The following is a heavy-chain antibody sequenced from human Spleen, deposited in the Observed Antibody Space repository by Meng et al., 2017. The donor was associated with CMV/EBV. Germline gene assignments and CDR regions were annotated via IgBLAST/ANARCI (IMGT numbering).Heavy chain of an antibody. CDR2: ISSSSSYT. CDR1: GFTFSDYY. J-gene: IGHJ2*01. Sequence: QVELVGSGGGLVKPGGSLRISCAAYGFTFSDYYMSWIRQAPGKGLEWVSYISSSSSYTNYADSVKGRFTISRDNAKNSLYLQMNSLRAEDTAVYYCARTSGRYWENYWYFDLWGRGTLVTVSS. V-gene: IGHV3-11*05. CDR3: ARTSGRYWENYWYFDL. D-gene: IGHD3-10*01.